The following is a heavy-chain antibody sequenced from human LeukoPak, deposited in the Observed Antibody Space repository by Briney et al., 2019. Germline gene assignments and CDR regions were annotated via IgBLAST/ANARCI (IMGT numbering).Heavy chain of an antibody. D-gene: IGHD3-10*01. CDR2: IYSGGST. CDR1: GFTVSSNY. V-gene: IGHV3-66*01. J-gene: IGHJ3*02. Sequence: GGSPRLSCAASGFTVSSNYMSWVRQAPGKGLEWVSVIYSGGSTYYADSVKGRFTISRDNSKNTLYLQMNSLRAEDTAVYYCARDSYGLDAFDIWGQGTMVTVSS. CDR3: ARDSYGLDAFDI.